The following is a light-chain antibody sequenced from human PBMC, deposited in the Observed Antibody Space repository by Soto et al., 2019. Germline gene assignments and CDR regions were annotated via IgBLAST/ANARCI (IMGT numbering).Light chain of an antibody. Sequence: EIEMTQSPATLSVSPGERATLSCRASQSVSSNLAWYQQKPSQAPRLLIYGASTRATGIPARFSGSGSGTEFTLTISSLQSEDFAVYYCQQYNNWHTFGQGTKLEIK. CDR1: QSVSSN. CDR2: GAS. J-gene: IGKJ2*01. CDR3: QQYNNWHT. V-gene: IGKV3-15*01.